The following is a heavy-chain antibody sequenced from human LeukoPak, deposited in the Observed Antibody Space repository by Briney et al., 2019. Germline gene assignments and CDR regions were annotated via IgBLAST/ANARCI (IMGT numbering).Heavy chain of an antibody. J-gene: IGHJ6*02. Sequence: GGSLRLSCAASGFTFSSYWMHWVRQAPGKGLVWVSRINSDGSTTTYADSVKGRFTISRDNAKNTLYLQMNSLRAEDTAVYYCARDMVRYFDWLLEYYYYGMDVWGQGTTVTVSS. V-gene: IGHV3-74*01. CDR1: GFTFSSYW. D-gene: IGHD3-9*01. CDR3: ARDMVRYFDWLLEYYYYGMDV. CDR2: INSDGSTT.